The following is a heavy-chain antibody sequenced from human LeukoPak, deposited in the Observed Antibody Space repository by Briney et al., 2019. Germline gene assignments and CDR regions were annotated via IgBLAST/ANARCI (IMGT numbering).Heavy chain of an antibody. V-gene: IGHV3-23*01. D-gene: IGHD3-22*01. CDR1: GFTFSSYG. Sequence: GGSLRLSCAASGFTFSSYGMSWVRQAPGKGLEWVSAISGSGGSTYYADSVKGRFTISRDNSKNTLYLQMNSLRAEDTAVYYCAKGLQFGRYYYDSSGYLNDYWGQGTLVTVSS. CDR3: AKGLQFGRYYYDSSGYLNDY. CDR2: ISGSGGST. J-gene: IGHJ4*02.